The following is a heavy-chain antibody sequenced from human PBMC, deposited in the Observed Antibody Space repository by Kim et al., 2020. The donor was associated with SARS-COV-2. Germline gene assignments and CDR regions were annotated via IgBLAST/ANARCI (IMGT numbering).Heavy chain of an antibody. D-gene: IGHD3-10*01. CDR2: T. Sequence: TNYADPVKGRFTIYRDNAENTLYLQRNSLTAEDTAVYYCARDLSGADDYWGQGTLVTVSS. V-gene: IGHV3-74*01. CDR3: ARDLSGADDY. J-gene: IGHJ4*02.